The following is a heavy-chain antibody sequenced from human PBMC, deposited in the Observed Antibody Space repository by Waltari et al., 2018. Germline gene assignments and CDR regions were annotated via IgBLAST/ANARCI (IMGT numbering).Heavy chain of an antibody. CDR2: IDPNSGGT. V-gene: IGHV1-2*06. J-gene: IGHJ5*02. D-gene: IGHD2-2*01. CDR1: GNTLTGYY. Sequence: QVQLVQSGAEVKKPGASVKVSCKASGNTLTGYYTHWVRQAPGQWLEWMGRIDPNSGGTDYAQKFQGRVTMTLDTSLSTAYMQLSRLTSDDTALYYCARELGYCISGSCYRFDPWGQGTLVIVSS. CDR3: ARELGYCISGSCYRFDP.